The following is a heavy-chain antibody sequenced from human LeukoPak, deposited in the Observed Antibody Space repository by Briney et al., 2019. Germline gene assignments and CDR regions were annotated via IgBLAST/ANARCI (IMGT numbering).Heavy chain of an antibody. Sequence: SETLSLTCAVNGGSFSGYYWTWIRQPPGKGLEWIGEINHSERTKCTPSLESRVTISGDTSKKQFSLKLSYVTAADTAVYYCARGPPYDYDSSGYYRFDYWGQGILVTVSA. J-gene: IGHJ4*02. CDR2: INHSERT. D-gene: IGHD3-22*01. CDR1: GGSFSGYY. CDR3: ARGPPYDYDSSGYYRFDY. V-gene: IGHV4-34*01.